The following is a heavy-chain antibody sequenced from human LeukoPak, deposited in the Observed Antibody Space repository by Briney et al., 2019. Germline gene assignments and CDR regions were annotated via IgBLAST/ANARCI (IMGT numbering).Heavy chain of an antibody. CDR2: INHSGST. D-gene: IGHD6-25*01. CDR3: ARTTAARDIDY. Sequence: PSETLSLTCAVYGGSFSGYYWSWIRQPPGKGLEWIGEINHSGSTNYNPSLKSRVTISVDTSKNQFSLKLSSVTAADTAVYYCARTTAARDIDYWGQGTLVTVSS. CDR1: GGSFSGYY. J-gene: IGHJ4*02. V-gene: IGHV4-34*01.